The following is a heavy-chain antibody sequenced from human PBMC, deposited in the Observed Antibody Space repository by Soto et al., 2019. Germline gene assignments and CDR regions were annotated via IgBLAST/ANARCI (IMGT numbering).Heavy chain of an antibody. Sequence: EVQLLESGGGLEQPGGSLRLSCAASGFTFSTFAMNWVRATPGKGLEWISSITHTGGSPYYADSVKGRFTISRDNSKNTLFLHMSTLVDEDSAMYYCAKGPAGSMSYYFHYWGQGTLVTVSS. CDR3: AKGPAGSMSYYFHY. J-gene: IGHJ4*02. V-gene: IGHV3-23*01. CDR2: ITHTGGSP. CDR1: GFTFSTFA.